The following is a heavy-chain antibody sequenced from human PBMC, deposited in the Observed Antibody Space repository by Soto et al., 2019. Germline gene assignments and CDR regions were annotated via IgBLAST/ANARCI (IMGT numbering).Heavy chain of an antibody. Sequence: SGPTLVNPTQTLTMTCTFSGFSLNTYGVGEGWMRQPPGKALEWLALIFWNDDERYSPSLKSRLTITKYTSKNHVVFTMTNMDPVDTATYFCVHTSYSYHPFAYWGRGTLVTVSS. D-gene: IGHD3-16*02. V-gene: IGHV2-5*01. CDR3: VHTSYSYHPFAY. J-gene: IGHJ4*02. CDR1: GFSLNTYGVG. CDR2: IFWNDDE.